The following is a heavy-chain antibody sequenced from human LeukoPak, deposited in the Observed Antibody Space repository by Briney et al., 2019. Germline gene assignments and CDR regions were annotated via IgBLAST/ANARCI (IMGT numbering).Heavy chain of an antibody. CDR2: IYYSGST. CDR1: GGSISSYY. V-gene: IGHV4-59*01. D-gene: IGHD3-22*01. Sequence: SETLSLTCTVSGGSISSYYWSWIQQPPGKGLEWIGYIYYSGSTNYNPSLKSRVTISVDTSKNQFSLKLSSVTAADTAVYYCARVRDRWFDPWGQGTLVTVSS. J-gene: IGHJ5*02. CDR3: ARVRDRWFDP.